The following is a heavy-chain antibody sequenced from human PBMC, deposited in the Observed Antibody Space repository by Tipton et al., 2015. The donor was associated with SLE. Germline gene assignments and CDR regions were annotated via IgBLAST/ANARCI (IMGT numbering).Heavy chain of an antibody. CDR1: GGSFSGYY. CDR2: INHSGST. J-gene: IGHJ3*02. V-gene: IGHV4-34*01. D-gene: IGHD3-10*01. Sequence: LRLSCAVYGGSFSGYYWSWIRQPPGKGLEWIGEINHSGSTKYNPSLKSRVTISVDKSKNQFSLKLSSVTAADTAVYYCARHMRRRWGSGMAAKIDAFDIWGQGTMVTVSS. CDR3: ARHMRRRWGSGMAAKIDAFDI.